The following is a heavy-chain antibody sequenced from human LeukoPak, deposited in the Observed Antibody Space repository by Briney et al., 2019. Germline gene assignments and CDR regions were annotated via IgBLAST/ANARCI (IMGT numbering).Heavy chain of an antibody. D-gene: IGHD2-2*01. J-gene: IGHJ6*03. CDR3: AKGLSSYYYYYMDV. Sequence: PGGSLRLSCAASGFTFSSYGMHWVRQAPGKGLEWVAVISYDGSNKYYVDSVKGRFTISRDNAKNTLYLQMNSLRAEDTAVYYCAKGLSSYYYYYMDVWGKGTTVTVSS. CDR2: ISYDGSNK. V-gene: IGHV3-30*18. CDR1: GFTFSSYG.